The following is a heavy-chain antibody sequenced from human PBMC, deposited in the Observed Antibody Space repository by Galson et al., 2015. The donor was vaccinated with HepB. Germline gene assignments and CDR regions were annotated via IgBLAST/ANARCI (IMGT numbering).Heavy chain of an antibody. Sequence: SVKVSCKASGGTFSSHIINWVRQAPGQGLEWMGRISPIVDIKNYAQKFQGRVTITADKSTSTASMELNSLRSEDTAVYYCASQSGDLHGMDVWGQGTTATVSS. J-gene: IGHJ6*02. CDR2: ISPIVDIK. V-gene: IGHV1-69*02. CDR3: ASQSGDLHGMDV. CDR1: GGTFSSHI.